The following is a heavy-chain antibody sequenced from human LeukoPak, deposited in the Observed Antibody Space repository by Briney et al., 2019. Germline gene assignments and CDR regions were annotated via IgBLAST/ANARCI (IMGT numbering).Heavy chain of an antibody. D-gene: IGHD6-19*01. CDR3: ASSGHSSGWRREDGYYFDY. Sequence: SGTLSLTCAVSGGSISSSNWWNWVRQPPGKGLEWIGQIYHSGSTKYKPSLKSRVTLSVDKSKNQFSLKLSSVTAADTAVYYCASSGHSSGWRREDGYYFDYWGQGTLVTVSS. CDR2: IYHSGST. J-gene: IGHJ4*02. V-gene: IGHV4-4*02. CDR1: GGSISSSNW.